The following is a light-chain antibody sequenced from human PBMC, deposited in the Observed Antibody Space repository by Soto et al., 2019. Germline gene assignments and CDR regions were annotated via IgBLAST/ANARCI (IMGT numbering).Light chain of an antibody. CDR1: QSVSNN. CDR3: QQRSSWPIT. J-gene: IGKJ5*01. Sequence: EIVMTQSPATLSVSPGERVTLSCRASQSVSNNLAWYQRKPGQAPSLLIYGASTRATGIPARFSGSGSGTDFTLTINSLEPEDFAVYYCQQRSSWPITFGQGTRLEIK. CDR2: GAS. V-gene: IGKV3-15*01.